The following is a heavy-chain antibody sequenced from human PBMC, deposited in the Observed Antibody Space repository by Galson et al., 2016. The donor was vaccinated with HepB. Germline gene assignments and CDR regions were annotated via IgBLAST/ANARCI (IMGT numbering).Heavy chain of an antibody. V-gene: IGHV5-51*01. CDR1: GYRFNNHW. Sequence: QSGAEVKKPGESLKISCKGSGYRFNNHWIGWVRQMPGKGLEWMGIIHPGDSETRYSPSFQGQVTISADKSISTAYLQWNSLKATDSAIYYCAVIRGMAVGVSNVGTPYVMGVWVQAPPGTFSS. CDR2: IHPGDSET. J-gene: IGHJ6*02. CDR3: AVIRGMAVGVSNVGTPYVMGV. D-gene: IGHD6-19*01.